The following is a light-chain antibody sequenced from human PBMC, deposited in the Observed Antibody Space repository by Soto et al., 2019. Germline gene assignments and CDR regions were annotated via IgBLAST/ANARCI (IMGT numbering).Light chain of an antibody. J-gene: IGLJ1*01. V-gene: IGLV2-11*01. Sequence: ALTQPRSVSGSPGQSVTISCTGTSSDVGGYNYVSWYQQHPGKAPKLMIYDVSKRPSGVPDRFSGSKSGNTASLTISGLQAEDEADYYCCSYSGSYTPDVFGTGTKVTVL. CDR3: CSYSGSYTPDV. CDR1: SSDVGGYNY. CDR2: DVS.